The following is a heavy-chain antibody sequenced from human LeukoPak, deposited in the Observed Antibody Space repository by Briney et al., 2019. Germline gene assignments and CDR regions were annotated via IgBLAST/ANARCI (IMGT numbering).Heavy chain of an antibody. V-gene: IGHV3-21*04. CDR3: AISSSGDNGYYYGMDV. J-gene: IGHJ6*02. CDR1: GLTFSSSA. D-gene: IGHD3-3*01. Sequence: GGSLRLSCAASGLTFSSSAMNWVRQAPGKGLEWVSSITSGSTYMFYADAVKGRFTISRDDAKNSLYLQMNSLRAEDTAVYYCAISSSGDNGYYYGMDVWGQGTTVTVSS. CDR2: ITSGSTYM.